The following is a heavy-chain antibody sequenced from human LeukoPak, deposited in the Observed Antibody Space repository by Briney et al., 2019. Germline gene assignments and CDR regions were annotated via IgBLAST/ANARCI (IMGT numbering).Heavy chain of an antibody. D-gene: IGHD2-21*02. V-gene: IGHV4-59*01. CDR1: GGSIYSYY. CDR3: ARCGGDCFNLWRSGWFDP. J-gene: IGHJ5*02. CDR2: IYYSGST. Sequence: SETLSLTCTVSGGSIYSYYGSWLRHPTGKRLEWLGYIYYSGSTNYNPSLKSRVTISVDTSKNQFSLKLSSVTAADTAVYYCARCGGDCFNLWRSGWFDPWGQGTLVTVSS.